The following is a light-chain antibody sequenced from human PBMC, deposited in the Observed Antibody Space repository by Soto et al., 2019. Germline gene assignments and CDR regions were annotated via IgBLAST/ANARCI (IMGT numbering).Light chain of an antibody. CDR1: SGHSSYA. J-gene: IGLJ2*01. CDR2: LNSDGSH. V-gene: IGLV4-69*01. CDR3: QTWGTGIRV. Sequence: QSVLTQSPSASASLGASVKLTCTLRSGHSSYAIAWHQQQPEKGPRYLMKLNSDGSHSKGDGIPDRFSGSSSGAERYLTISSLQSEDEADYYCQTWGTGIRVFGGGTKLTV.